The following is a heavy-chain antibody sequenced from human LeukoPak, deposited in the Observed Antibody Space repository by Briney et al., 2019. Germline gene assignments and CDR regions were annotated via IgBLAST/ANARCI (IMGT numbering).Heavy chain of an antibody. CDR2: INPSVGTT. Sequence: ASVKVSCKASGYIFITYYIHWVRQAPGQGLEWMGIINPSVGTTTYAQKFQGRVSMTRDTSISTAYMELSRLRSDDTAVYYCARTGKTAYYYMDVWGKGTTVTISS. J-gene: IGHJ6*03. D-gene: IGHD1-14*01. V-gene: IGHV1-46*01. CDR3: ARTGKTAYYYMDV. CDR1: GYIFITYY.